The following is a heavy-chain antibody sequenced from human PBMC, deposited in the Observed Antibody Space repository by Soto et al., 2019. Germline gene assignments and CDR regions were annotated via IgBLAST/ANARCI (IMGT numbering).Heavy chain of an antibody. J-gene: IGHJ5*02. Sequence: LVKLSCKASGYTFTSYGISWVRQAPGQGLEWMGWISAYNGNTNYAQKLQGRVTMTTDTSTSTAYMELRSRRSDDTAVYYCARSHFSSTGCYWFGGEHNGLDPWGQGTLVTVS. D-gene: IGHD2-2*01. V-gene: IGHV1-18*01. CDR1: GYTFTSYG. CDR3: ARSHFSSTGCYWFGGEHNGLDP. CDR2: ISAYNGNT.